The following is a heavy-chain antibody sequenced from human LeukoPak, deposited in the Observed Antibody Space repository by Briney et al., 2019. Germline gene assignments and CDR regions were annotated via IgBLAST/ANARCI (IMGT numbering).Heavy chain of an antibody. Sequence: SETLSLTCAVYGGSFSGYYWCWIRQPPGKGLEWIGEINHSGSTNYNPSLKSRVTISVDTSKNQFSLKLSSVTAADTAVYYCARIPFVSISPWGQGTLVTVSS. J-gene: IGHJ5*02. CDR2: INHSGST. CDR3: ARIPFVSISP. V-gene: IGHV4-34*01. D-gene: IGHD2-15*01. CDR1: GGSFSGYY.